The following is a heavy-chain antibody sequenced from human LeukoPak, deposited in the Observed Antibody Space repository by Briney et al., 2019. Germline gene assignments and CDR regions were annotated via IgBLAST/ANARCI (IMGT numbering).Heavy chain of an antibody. J-gene: IGHJ4*02. CDR3: VRANYGFDY. CDR1: GFTFSDYY. D-gene: IGHD3-10*01. Sequence: PGGSLRLSCAASGFTFSDYYMSWIRQAPGKGLEWISYITGGGNTIEYGDSVKGRFTISRDNAKNSLFLQMNSLGTEDTAVYYCVRANYGFDYWGQGTLVTVSS. CDR2: ITGGGNTI. V-gene: IGHV3-11*04.